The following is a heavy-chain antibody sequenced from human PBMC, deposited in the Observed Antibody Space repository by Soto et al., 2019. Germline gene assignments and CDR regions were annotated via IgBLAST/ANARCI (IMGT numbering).Heavy chain of an antibody. Sequence: GGSLRLSCAASGFTVSTNYMSWVRQAPGKRLEWVSVIYSGGSTYYADSVKGRFTISRDNSKNTLYLQMNSLRAEDTAVYYCARDYGLSRGPLDYWGQGTLVTVSS. CDR3: ARDYGLSRGPLDY. D-gene: IGHD3-10*01. J-gene: IGHJ4*02. V-gene: IGHV3-66*01. CDR2: IYSGGST. CDR1: GFTVSTNY.